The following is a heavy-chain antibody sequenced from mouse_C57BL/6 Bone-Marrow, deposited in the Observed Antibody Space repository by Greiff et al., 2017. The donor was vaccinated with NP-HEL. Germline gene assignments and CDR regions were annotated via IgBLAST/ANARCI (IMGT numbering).Heavy chain of an antibody. V-gene: IGHV5-6*01. J-gene: IGHJ3*01. CDR3: ARRPDYYGSSFAY. D-gene: IGHD1-1*01. CDR1: GFTFSSYG. CDR2: ISSGGSST. Sequence: EVQVVESGGDLVKPGGSLKLSCAASGFTFSSYGLSWVRQTPDQRLEWVATISSGGSSTYYPDRVKGRFTISRDNAKNTLYLQMSSLKSEDTAMYYCARRPDYYGSSFAYWGQGTLVTVSA.